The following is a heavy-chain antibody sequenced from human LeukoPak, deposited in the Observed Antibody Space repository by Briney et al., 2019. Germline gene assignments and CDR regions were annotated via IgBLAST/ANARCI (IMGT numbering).Heavy chain of an antibody. CDR3: ARDGVLVRGVIITFSYFDY. J-gene: IGHJ4*02. CDR1: GFTFSSYA. CDR2: IWCDGSNK. Sequence: GGSLRLSCAASGFTFSSYAMSWVRQAPGKGLEWVAVIWCDGSNKYYADSVKGRFTISRDNSKNTLYLQMNSLRAEDTAVYYCARDGVLVRGVIITFSYFDYWGQGTLVTVSS. V-gene: IGHV3-33*08. D-gene: IGHD3-10*01.